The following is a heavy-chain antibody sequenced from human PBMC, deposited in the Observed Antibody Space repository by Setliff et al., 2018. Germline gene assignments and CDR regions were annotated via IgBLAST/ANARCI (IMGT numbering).Heavy chain of an antibody. CDR2: MNPSGGST. Sequence: ASVKVSCKASGYTFNTYYMYWVRQAPGQGLEWMGIMNPSGGSTTYAPKFQGRVTMTRDTSTTTVYMELRTLRSDDTAVYYCARDGMTSQDGGGLDVWGQGTTVTVSS. V-gene: IGHV1-46*02. CDR1: GYTFNTYY. D-gene: IGHD1-1*01. CDR3: ARDGMTSQDGGGLDV. J-gene: IGHJ6*01.